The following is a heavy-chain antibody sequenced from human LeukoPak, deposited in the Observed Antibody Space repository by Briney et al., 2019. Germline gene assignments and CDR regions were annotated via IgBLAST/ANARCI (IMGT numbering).Heavy chain of an antibody. J-gene: IGHJ4*02. CDR2: INSDGSST. Sequence: AGSLRLSCAVSGFTFSSYWMHWVRQAPGKGLVWVSRINSDGSSTSYADSVKGRFIISRDNAKNTLYLQMNSLRAEDTAVYYCAGERSDMIGDWGQGTLVTVSS. D-gene: IGHD3-16*01. CDR1: GFTFSSYW. V-gene: IGHV3-74*01. CDR3: AGERSDMIGD.